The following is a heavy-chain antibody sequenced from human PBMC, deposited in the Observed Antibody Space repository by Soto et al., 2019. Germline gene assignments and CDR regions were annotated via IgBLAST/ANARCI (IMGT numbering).Heavy chain of an antibody. CDR2: IYYSGST. CDR3: ARGPCGGDCYFRLFDP. V-gene: IGHV4-39*01. Sequence: PSETLSLTCTVSGGSISSSSYYWGWIRQPPGKGLEWIGSIYYSGSTYYNPSLKSRVTISVDTSKNQFSLKLSSVTAADTAVYYCARGPCGGDCYFRLFDPWGQGTLVTVSS. D-gene: IGHD2-21*02. J-gene: IGHJ5*02. CDR1: GGSISSSSYY.